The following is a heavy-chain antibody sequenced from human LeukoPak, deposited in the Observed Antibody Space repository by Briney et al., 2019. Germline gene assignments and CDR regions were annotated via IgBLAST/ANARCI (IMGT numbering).Heavy chain of an antibody. V-gene: IGHV3-23*01. CDR3: AKERVNTMIVVVNDY. D-gene: IGHD3-22*01. Sequence: GGSLRLSCAASGFTFSSYAMSWVRQAPGKGLEWVSGIIDSGSNTYHADSVKGRFTISRDNSKNTLYLQMNSLRAEDTAVYYCAKERVNTMIVVVNDYWGQGTLVTVSS. J-gene: IGHJ4*02. CDR2: IIDSGSNT. CDR1: GFTFSSYA.